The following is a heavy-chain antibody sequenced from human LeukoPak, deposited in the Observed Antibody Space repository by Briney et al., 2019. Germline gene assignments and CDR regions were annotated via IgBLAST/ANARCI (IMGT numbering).Heavy chain of an antibody. CDR1: GDSMNSSNW. D-gene: IGHD3-22*01. CDR2: IYQGGRT. Sequence: PSETLSLTCAVSGDSMNSSNWWSWVRQSPGKGLAWIGEIYQGGRTNYKSSLKSRVSISVDKSRNQLSLKLTSVTAADTAVYYCARGDASGYPDYWGQGTLVTVSS. J-gene: IGHJ4*02. CDR3: ARGDASGYPDY. V-gene: IGHV4-4*02.